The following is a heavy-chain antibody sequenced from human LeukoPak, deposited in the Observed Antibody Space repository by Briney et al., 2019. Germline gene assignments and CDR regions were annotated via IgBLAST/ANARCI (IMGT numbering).Heavy chain of an antibody. CDR1: GFTFSSYG. D-gene: IGHD2-21*01. J-gene: IGHJ4*02. V-gene: IGHV3-30*02. CDR3: AKDGEAYCGGDCYFDY. Sequence: GGSLRLSCAASGFTFSSYGMHWVRQAPGKGLEWVAVIWYGGSNKYYADSVKGRFTISRDNSKNTLYLQMNSLRAEDTAVYYCAKDGEAYCGGDCYFDYRGQGTLVTVSS. CDR2: IWYGGSNK.